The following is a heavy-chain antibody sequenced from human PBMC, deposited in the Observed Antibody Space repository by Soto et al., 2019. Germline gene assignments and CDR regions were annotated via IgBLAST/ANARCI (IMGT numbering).Heavy chain of an antibody. CDR3: AKSRGGVVVPAAMFIDY. Sequence: GGSLRLSCASSGFTFSSYAMSWVRQAPGKGLEWVSAISGSGGSTYYADSVKGRFTISRDNSKNTLYLQMNSLRAEDTAVYYCAKSRGGVVVPAAMFIDYWGQGTLVTVSS. CDR2: ISGSGGST. D-gene: IGHD2-2*01. CDR1: GFTFSSYA. J-gene: IGHJ4*02. V-gene: IGHV3-23*01.